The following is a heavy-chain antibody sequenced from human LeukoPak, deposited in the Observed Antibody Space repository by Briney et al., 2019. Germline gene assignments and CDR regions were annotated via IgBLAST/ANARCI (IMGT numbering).Heavy chain of an antibody. Sequence: GGSLRLSCEGPERMVRNSYMSWVRQSPGRGLERVSVIYSGGSTDYADSVKGRFTTSRDTSKNTLYLQMNDVRAEDTGIYYCVRDLRDRRGYSNYYMDVWGKGTTVTVSS. CDR2: IYSGGST. V-gene: IGHV3-53*01. CDR1: ERMVRNSY. D-gene: IGHD3-10*01. CDR3: VRDLRDRRGYSNYYMDV. J-gene: IGHJ6*03.